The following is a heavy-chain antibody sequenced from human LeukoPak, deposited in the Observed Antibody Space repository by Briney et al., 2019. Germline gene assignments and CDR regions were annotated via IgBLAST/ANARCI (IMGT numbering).Heavy chain of an antibody. J-gene: IGHJ4*02. CDR3: ARVWRGYCSGGSCLVDY. D-gene: IGHD2-15*01. V-gene: IGHV4-59*12. CDR1: GDSISTDY. CDR2: IYYSGIT. Sequence: SETLSLTCTVSGDSISTDYWSWIRQPPGKGLEWIGYIYYSGITNYNPSLKSRVTISVDTSKNQFSLKLSSVTAADTAVYYCARVWRGYCSGGSCLVDYWGQGTLVTVSS.